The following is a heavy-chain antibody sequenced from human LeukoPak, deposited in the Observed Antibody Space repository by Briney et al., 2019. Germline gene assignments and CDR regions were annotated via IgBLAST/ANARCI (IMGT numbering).Heavy chain of an antibody. CDR2: ISSSSSII. D-gene: IGHD4-17*01. CDR3: ARVGAKNGDYWYFDL. J-gene: IGHJ2*01. Sequence: GGSLRLSCAASGFTFSSYTMSYSMNWVRQAPGKGLEWVSYISSSSSIIYYADSVKGRFTISRDNAKNSLYLQMNSLRDEDTAVYYCARVGAKNGDYWYFDLWGRGTLVTVSS. V-gene: IGHV3-48*02. CDR1: GFTFSSYTMSYS.